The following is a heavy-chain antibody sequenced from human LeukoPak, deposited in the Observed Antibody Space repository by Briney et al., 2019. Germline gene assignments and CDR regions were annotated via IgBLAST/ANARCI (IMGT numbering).Heavy chain of an antibody. D-gene: IGHD1-26*01. CDR3: ARASGSNGRRFDY. V-gene: IGHV1-46*01. Sequence: ASVKVSCKASGYTFTNYYIHWVRQAPGQGLEWMGITDPIGGSTNYAQKFQGRVTMTRDTSTSTVYMELSSLRSEDSAVYYCARASGSNGRRFDYWGQGTLVTVSS. CDR1: GYTFTNYY. CDR2: TDPIGGST. J-gene: IGHJ4*02.